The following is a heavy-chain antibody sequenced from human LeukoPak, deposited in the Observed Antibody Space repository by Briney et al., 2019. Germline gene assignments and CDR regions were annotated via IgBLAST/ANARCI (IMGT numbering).Heavy chain of an antibody. Sequence: SETLSLTCTVSGVSISSSSYYWGWIRQPPGKGLEWIGSIYYSGSTYYNPSLKSRVTISVDTSKNQFSLKLSSVTAADTAVYYCARHAYSTQLVLPFFDIWGQGTMVTVSS. V-gene: IGHV4-39*01. CDR2: IYYSGST. CDR1: GVSISSSSYY. D-gene: IGHD6-6*01. CDR3: ARHAYSTQLVLPFFDI. J-gene: IGHJ3*02.